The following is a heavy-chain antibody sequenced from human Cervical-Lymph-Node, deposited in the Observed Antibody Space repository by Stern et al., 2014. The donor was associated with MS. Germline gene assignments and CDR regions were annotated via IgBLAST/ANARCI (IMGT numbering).Heavy chain of an antibody. Sequence: EVQLVESGGVVVQPGGSLRLSCAASGFSFDDYAMNWVRQVPGKGLEWLSFISWDGGSAYYADSVKGRFTISRDNSRNSLYLQMNSLRAEDSALYYCAKGYQGGAMDYWGQGTLVTVSS. CDR2: ISWDGGSA. CDR3: AKGYQGGAMDY. D-gene: IGHD2-2*01. J-gene: IGHJ4*02. CDR1: GFSFDDYA. V-gene: IGHV3-43D*03.